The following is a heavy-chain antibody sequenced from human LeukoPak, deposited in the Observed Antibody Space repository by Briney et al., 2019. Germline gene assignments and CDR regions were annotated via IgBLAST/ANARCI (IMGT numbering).Heavy chain of an antibody. J-gene: IGHJ4*02. D-gene: IGHD6-19*01. Sequence: PGGSLRLSCAASGFTFSLFGMHWVRQAPGKGLEWVALISYDGSNKWYADSVEGRFTTSRDNSENTLYLQMSSLRAEDTAVYYCAKDEPGISATRPDYWGQGTLVSVSS. CDR3: AKDEPGISATRPDY. CDR2: ISYDGSNK. V-gene: IGHV3-30*18. CDR1: GFTFSLFG.